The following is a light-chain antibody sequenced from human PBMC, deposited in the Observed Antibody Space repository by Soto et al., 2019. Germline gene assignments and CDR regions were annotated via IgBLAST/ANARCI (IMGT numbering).Light chain of an antibody. Sequence: DIVMTQTPLSSPVTLGQAASISCRSSQSLVHNDVNTYLSWFQQRPGQPPRLLIYKVSDRISGVPDRFSGSGAGTDFTLPISRVEAQDVVVHYCMQAPQSSWTLGQGTKG. CDR1: QSLVHNDVNTY. J-gene: IGKJ1*01. CDR3: MQAPQSSWT. V-gene: IGKV2-24*01. CDR2: KVS.